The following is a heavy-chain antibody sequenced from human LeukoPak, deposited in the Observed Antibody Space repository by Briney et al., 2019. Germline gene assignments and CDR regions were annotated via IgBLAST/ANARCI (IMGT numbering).Heavy chain of an antibody. Sequence: ARSLRLSCAASGPTASSNHMSWDRQAPGKGLEWVSVIYSGGSTDYPDSVKGRFTISRDNLKNTLYLQMSSLRAEDTAVYYCARGPAGYNWGQGTLVTCSS. CDR3: ARGPAGYN. CDR1: GPTASSNH. D-gene: IGHD1-1*01. V-gene: IGHV3-53*01. CDR2: IYSGGST. J-gene: IGHJ4*02.